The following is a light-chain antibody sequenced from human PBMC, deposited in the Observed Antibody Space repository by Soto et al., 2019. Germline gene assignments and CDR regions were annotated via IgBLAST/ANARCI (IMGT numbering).Light chain of an antibody. CDR1: QTIMTY. Sequence: IPVTQTPYSRCASEGGAVTVTSRASQTIMTYLNWYQLKPGKPPRILIYAESSLQSGVPSRLSGSGSGTDLTITISSLQPEDFATYSCQESYNSPQTCGQGTKVDIK. J-gene: IGKJ1*01. CDR3: QESYNSPQT. CDR2: AES. V-gene: IGKV1-39*01.